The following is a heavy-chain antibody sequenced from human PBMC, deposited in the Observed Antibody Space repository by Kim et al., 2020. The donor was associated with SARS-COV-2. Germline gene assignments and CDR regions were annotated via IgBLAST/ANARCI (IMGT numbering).Heavy chain of an antibody. CDR1: GGSFSGYY. CDR3: ARAPATQSYGSGSRRGWFDP. D-gene: IGHD3-10*01. CDR2: INHSGST. Sequence: SETLSLTCAVYGGSFSGYYWSWIRQPPGKGLEWIGEINHSGSTNYNPSLKSRVTISVDTSKNQFSLKLSSVTAADTAVYYCARAPATQSYGSGSRRGWFDPWGQGTLVTVSS. V-gene: IGHV4-34*01. J-gene: IGHJ5*02.